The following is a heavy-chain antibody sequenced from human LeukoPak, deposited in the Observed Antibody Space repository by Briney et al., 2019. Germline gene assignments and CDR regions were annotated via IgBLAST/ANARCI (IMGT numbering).Heavy chain of an antibody. CDR1: GGSISGY. D-gene: IGHD3-3*01. CDR3: GRHVNTAHDLDRFDP. V-gene: IGHV4-59*08. J-gene: IGHJ5*02. CDR2: VHYSGTT. Sequence: SETLSLTCTVAGGSISGYWSWIRQPPGKGLEWIGSVHYSGTTTYKPSLRTEFTISGDTSKNQLSLKRSSVTAADTDMYYCGRHVNTAHDLDRFDPWGQGTLVSVSS.